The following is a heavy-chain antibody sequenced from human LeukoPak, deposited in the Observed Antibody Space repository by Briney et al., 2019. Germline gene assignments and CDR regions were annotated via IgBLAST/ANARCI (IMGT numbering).Heavy chain of an antibody. CDR3: ARRLKTAVAEYYFDY. V-gene: IGHV4-39*02. J-gene: IGHJ4*02. D-gene: IGHD6-19*01. CDR1: YGSISSNSYY. Sequence: PSETLSLTCAVSYGSISSNSYYWGWIRQPPGKGLEWIGSVYYSGSTYYKPSLKSRVTISVDTSKNHFSLKLTSVTAADTAVYYCARRLKTAVAEYYFDYWGQGTLVTVSS. CDR2: VYYSGST.